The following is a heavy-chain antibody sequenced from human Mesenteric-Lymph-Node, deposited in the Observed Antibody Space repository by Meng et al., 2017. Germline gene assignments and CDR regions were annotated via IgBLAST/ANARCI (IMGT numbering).Heavy chain of an antibody. Sequence: VQPKASRPGLFEPPGTLSLPCAVSVGSISSGAWWSWVRQPPGKGLEWIGEIIHGGSPSYNLSLKSRVTISIDTSKNQLSLMPSSVTAADTAVYYCARRPTGIDYWGQGTLVTVSS. CDR3: ARRPTGIDY. D-gene: IGHD2-8*02. J-gene: IGHJ4*02. CDR1: VGSISSGAW. V-gene: IGHV4-4*03. CDR2: IIHGGSP.